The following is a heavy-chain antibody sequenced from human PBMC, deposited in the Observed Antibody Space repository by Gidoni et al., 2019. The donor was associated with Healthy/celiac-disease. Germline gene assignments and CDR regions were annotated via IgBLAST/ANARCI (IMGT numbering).Heavy chain of an antibody. CDR2: INHSRST. Sequence: QVQLQQWGAGLLKPSETLSLTCAVYGGSFSGYSWRWIRQPPGKGLEWIGEINHSRSTNYNPSLKSRVTISVDTSKNQFSLKLSSVTAADTAVYYCARGGTTTVTTRNWFDPWGQGTLVTVSS. J-gene: IGHJ5*02. V-gene: IGHV4-34*01. CDR1: GGSFSGYS. CDR3: ARGGTTTVTTRNWFDP. D-gene: IGHD4-17*01.